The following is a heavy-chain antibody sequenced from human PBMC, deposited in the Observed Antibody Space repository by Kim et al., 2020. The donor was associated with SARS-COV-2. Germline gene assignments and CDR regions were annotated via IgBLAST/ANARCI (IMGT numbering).Heavy chain of an antibody. CDR2: ITSSGGST. J-gene: IGHJ4*02. CDR3: AKDHRSCSGISCLLNDY. D-gene: IGHD2-2*01. V-gene: IGHV3-23*01. Sequence: GGSLRLSCAASGFTFSTYAMTWVRQAPGKGLEWVSAITSSGGSTFYADSVKGRFTISRDNSKNTLYMQMNSLRAEDTAVYFCAKDHRSCSGISCLLNDYWGPGTLVTVSS. CDR1: GFTFSTYA.